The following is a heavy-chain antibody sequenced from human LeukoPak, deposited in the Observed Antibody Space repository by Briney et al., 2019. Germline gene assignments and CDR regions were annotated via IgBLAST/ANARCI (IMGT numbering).Heavy chain of an antibody. CDR2: ISGSGGST. CDR1: GFTFSSYA. V-gene: IGHV3-23*01. Sequence: HSGGSLRLSCAASGFTFSSYAMSWVRQAPGKGLEWVSAISGSGGSTYYADSVKGRFTISRDNSKNTLYLQINSLRAEDTAVYYCAKVLLRGYYFDYWGQGTLVTVSS. CDR3: AKVLLRGYYFDY. D-gene: IGHD3-10*01. J-gene: IGHJ4*02.